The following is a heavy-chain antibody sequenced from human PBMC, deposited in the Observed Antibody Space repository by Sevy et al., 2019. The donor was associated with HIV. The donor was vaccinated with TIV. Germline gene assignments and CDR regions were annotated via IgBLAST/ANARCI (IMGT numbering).Heavy chain of an antibody. CDR3: ARVMITFGGVIAKPFDY. J-gene: IGHJ4*02. V-gene: IGHV3-21*01. CDR1: GFTFSSYS. CDR2: ISSSSSYI. D-gene: IGHD3-16*02. Sequence: GGSLRLSCAASGFTFSSYSMNWVRQAPGKGLEWVSSISSSSSYIYYADSVKGRFTISRDNATNSLDLQMNSLRAEDTAVYYCARVMITFGGVIAKPFDYWGQGTLVTVSS.